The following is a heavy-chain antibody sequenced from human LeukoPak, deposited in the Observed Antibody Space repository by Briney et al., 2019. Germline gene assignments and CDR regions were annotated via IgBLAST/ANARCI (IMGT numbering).Heavy chain of an antibody. CDR2: MNPNSGNT. D-gene: IGHD2-21*02. V-gene: IGHV1-8*01. CDR3: ARGGAYCGGDCYDDY. J-gene: IGHJ4*02. CDR1: GYTFTSYD. Sequence: GASVKVSCKASGYTFTSYDINWVRQATGQGLEWMGWMNPNSGNTGYAQKFQGRVTMTRNTSISTAYMELSSLRSEDPAVYYCARGGAYCGGDCYDDYWGQGTLVTVSS.